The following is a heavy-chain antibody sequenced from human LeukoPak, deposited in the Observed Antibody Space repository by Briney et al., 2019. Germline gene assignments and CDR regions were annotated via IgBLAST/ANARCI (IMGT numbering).Heavy chain of an antibody. Sequence: ASVQVSCKASGYTFTHYYMHWVRQAPGHGLEWMGRINPNSGCTNYAQKFQGRVTMTRDTSISTAYMGLSRLRSDDTAVYCCARGLFDYWGQGTLVTVSS. J-gene: IGHJ4*02. CDR3: ARGLFDY. V-gene: IGHV1-2*06. CDR1: GYTFTHYY. CDR2: INPNSGCT. D-gene: IGHD2-21*01.